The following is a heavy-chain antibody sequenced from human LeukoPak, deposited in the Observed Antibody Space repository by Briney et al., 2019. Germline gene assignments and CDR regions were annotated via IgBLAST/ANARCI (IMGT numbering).Heavy chain of an antibody. CDR3: AREEYSGSYYFDY. CDR1: GFTFSSYS. CDR2: ISSSSSYI. J-gene: IGHJ4*02. Sequence: GGSLRLSCAASGFTFSSYSMNWVRQAPGKGLEWVSSISSSSSYIYYADSVKGRFTISRDNAKNSLYLQMNSLRAEDTAVYYCAREEYSGSYYFDYWGQGTLDTVSS. V-gene: IGHV3-21*01. D-gene: IGHD1-26*01.